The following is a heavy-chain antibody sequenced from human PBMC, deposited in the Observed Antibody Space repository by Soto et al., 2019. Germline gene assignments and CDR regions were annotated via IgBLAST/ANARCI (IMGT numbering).Heavy chain of an antibody. CDR1: GFTFSSYA. CDR2: ISYDGSNK. J-gene: IGHJ6*02. CDR3: ARDEFSGSSRAHYGMEV. D-gene: IGHD1-26*01. V-gene: IGHV3-30-3*01. Sequence: GGSLRLSCAASGFTFSSYAIHWVRQAPGKGLEWVAVISYDGSNKYYADSVKGRFTISRDNSKNMLYLQMNSLRGEDTAVFYCARDEFSGSSRAHYGMEVWGQGTTLTASS.